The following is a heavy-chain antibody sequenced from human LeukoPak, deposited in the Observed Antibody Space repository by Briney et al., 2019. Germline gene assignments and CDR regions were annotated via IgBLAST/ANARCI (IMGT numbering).Heavy chain of an antibody. D-gene: IGHD3-22*01. CDR3: AKDMYDSSGTTNWFDP. J-gene: IGHJ5*02. CDR1: GFTFSTYA. Sequence: GGSLRLSCVASGFTFSTYAMSWVRQAPGKGLEWVATIDNSDDNTYYADSVKGRFTISRDNSKNTLYLQMNSLRAEDTAVYYCAKDMYDSSGTTNWFDPWGQGTLVTVSS. V-gene: IGHV3-23*01. CDR2: IDNSDDNT.